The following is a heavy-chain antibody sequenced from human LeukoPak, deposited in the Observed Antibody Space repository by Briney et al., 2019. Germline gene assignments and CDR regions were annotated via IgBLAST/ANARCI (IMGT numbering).Heavy chain of an antibody. J-gene: IGHJ4*02. CDR3: ARDRGVVGASLYYFDY. D-gene: IGHD1-26*01. V-gene: IGHV1-2*02. CDR1: GYTFTGYY. CDR2: INPISGGT. Sequence: ASVKVSCKASGYTFTGYYMHWLRQAPGQGLEWMGSINPISGGTDYAQKFQGRVTMTRDTSISTAYMELSSLRSDDMAVYYCARDRGVVGASLYYFDYWGQGTLVTVSS.